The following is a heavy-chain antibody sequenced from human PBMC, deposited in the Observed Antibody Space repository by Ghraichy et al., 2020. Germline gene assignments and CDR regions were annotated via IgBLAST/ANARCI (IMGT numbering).Heavy chain of an antibody. J-gene: IGHJ3*02. Sequence: ASVKVSCKASGYTFTGYYMHWVRQAPGQGLEWMGWINPNSGGTNYAQKFQGRVTMTRDTSISTAYMELSRLRSDDTAVYYCARDSNRYGGLHAFDIWGQGTMVTVSS. CDR3: ARDSNRYGGLHAFDI. D-gene: IGHD4-23*01. V-gene: IGHV1-2*02. CDR1: GYTFTGYY. CDR2: INPNSGGT.